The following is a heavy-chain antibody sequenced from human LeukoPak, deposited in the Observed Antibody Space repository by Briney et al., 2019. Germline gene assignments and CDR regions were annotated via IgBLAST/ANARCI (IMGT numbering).Heavy chain of an antibody. D-gene: IGHD3-10*01. J-gene: IGHJ4*02. Sequence: PGRSLRLSCAASGFTFSSYGMHWVRQAPGKGLEWVAVISYDGSNKYYADSVKGRFTISRDNSKNTLYLQMNSLRAEDTAVYYCARVPGSYDSGFDYWGQGTLVTVSS. CDR2: ISYDGSNK. CDR1: GFTFSSYG. V-gene: IGHV3-30*03. CDR3: ARVPGSYDSGFDY.